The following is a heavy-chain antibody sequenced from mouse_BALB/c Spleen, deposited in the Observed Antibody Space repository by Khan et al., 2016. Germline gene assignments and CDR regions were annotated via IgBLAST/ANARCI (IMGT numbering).Heavy chain of an antibody. V-gene: IGHV9-4*02. D-gene: IGHD2-14*01. CDR3: ARDRYDGYYCDY. CDR1: GYTFTTAG. CDR2: INTHSGVP. Sequence: QIQLVQSGPELKKPGETVRISCKATGYTFTTAGMQWVQKIPGKGLKWIGWINTHSGVPKYAEDFKGRFAFSLETSVTTAYLQISNLKNDDTATFFCARDRYDGYYCDYWGQGTTLTVST. J-gene: IGHJ2*01.